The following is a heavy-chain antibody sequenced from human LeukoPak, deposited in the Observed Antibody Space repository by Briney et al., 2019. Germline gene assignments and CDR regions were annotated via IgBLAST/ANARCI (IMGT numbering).Heavy chain of an antibody. Sequence: GGSLRLSCAASGCTFSSYWMSWVRQAPGKGLEWVANINQDGSEKYYVDSVKGRFTISRDNAKNSLYLQMNSLRAEDTAVYYCARDPPYDSSGLSYWGQGTLVTVSS. CDR3: ARDPPYDSSGLSY. V-gene: IGHV3-7*01. CDR2: INQDGSEK. J-gene: IGHJ4*02. D-gene: IGHD3-22*01. CDR1: GCTFSSYW.